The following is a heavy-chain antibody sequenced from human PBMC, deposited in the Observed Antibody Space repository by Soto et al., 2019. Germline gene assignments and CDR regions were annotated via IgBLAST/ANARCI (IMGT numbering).Heavy chain of an antibody. CDR2: ISYDGSNK. Sequence: GGSLRLSCVAPGFTFSSYSMHWVSQAPGKGLGWVAVISYDGSNKYYADSVKGRFTISRDNSKNTLYLQMNSLRAEDTAVYYCATKDIGYYYYGMDVWGQGTTVTVSS. CDR1: GFTFSSYS. J-gene: IGHJ6*02. D-gene: IGHD2-15*01. CDR3: ATKDIGYYYYGMDV. V-gene: IGHV3-30*03.